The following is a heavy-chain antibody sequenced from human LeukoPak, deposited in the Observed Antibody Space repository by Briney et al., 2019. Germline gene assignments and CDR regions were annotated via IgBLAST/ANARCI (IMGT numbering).Heavy chain of an antibody. CDR1: VGSFSDYY. CDR3: ARQSTGARYFDL. Sequence: SETLSLTCAVYVGSFSDYYWSWIRQPPGEGLEWIAEINHSGNTNYNPSLKSRVTIAVDTSKNQFSLRLSSVTAADTAVYYCARQSTGARYFDLWGRGTLVTVSS. J-gene: IGHJ2*01. V-gene: IGHV4-34*01. CDR2: INHSGNT. D-gene: IGHD7-27*01.